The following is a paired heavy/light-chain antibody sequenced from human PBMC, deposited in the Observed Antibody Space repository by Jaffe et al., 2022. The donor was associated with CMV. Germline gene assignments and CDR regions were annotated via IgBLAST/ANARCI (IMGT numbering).Light chain of an antibody. Sequence: SYELTQPSSVSVSPGQTARITCSGDVLAKRDARWFRQKPGQAPVLVIYRDSERPSGIPERFSGSSSGTTVTLTISGAQVEDEADYYCYSAADNNVLFGGGTKLTVL. J-gene: IGLJ2*01. CDR2: RDS. CDR1: VLAKRD. V-gene: IGLV3-27*01. CDR3: YSAADNNVL.
Heavy chain of an antibody. V-gene: IGHV4-59*01. CDR3: ATFNDGSSYYPDY. J-gene: IGHJ4*02. CDR2: ISYSGSA. D-gene: IGHD3-22*01. Sequence: QVQLQESGPGLVKPSETLSLTCTVSGGSISSYYWSWIRQPPGKGLEWIGYISYSGSANYSPSLKSRVTISLDTSKNQFSLRLSSVTAADTAVYYCATFNDGSSYYPDYWGQGTLVTVSS. CDR1: GGSISSYY.